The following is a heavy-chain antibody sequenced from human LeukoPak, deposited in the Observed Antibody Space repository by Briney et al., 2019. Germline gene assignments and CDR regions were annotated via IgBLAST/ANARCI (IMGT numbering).Heavy chain of an antibody. CDR1: GFTFDDYA. Sequence: GRSLRLSCAASGFTFDDYAMHWVRQAPGKGLEWVSGISWNSGSIGYADSVKGRFTISRDNAKNSLYLQMNSLRAEDTAVYYCARISTIVGATAPFDYWGQGTLVTVSS. D-gene: IGHD1-26*01. CDR2: ISWNSGSI. CDR3: ARISTIVGATAPFDY. J-gene: IGHJ4*02. V-gene: IGHV3-9*01.